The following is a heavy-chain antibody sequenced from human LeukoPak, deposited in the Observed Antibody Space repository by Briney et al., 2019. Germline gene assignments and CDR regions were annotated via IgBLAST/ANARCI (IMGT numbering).Heavy chain of an antibody. Sequence: SGTLFLTCTVSGGSISSSNYYWGWIRQPPRKGLEWIGTIYHSGSTYYNPSLKSRISISVDTSKNQFSLKLRSVTAADTAVYYCARPTSKLGSFDYWGQGTLVTVSS. V-gene: IGHV4-39*01. CDR1: GGSISSSNYY. J-gene: IGHJ4*02. CDR2: IYHSGST. CDR3: ARPTSKLGSFDY. D-gene: IGHD2/OR15-2a*01.